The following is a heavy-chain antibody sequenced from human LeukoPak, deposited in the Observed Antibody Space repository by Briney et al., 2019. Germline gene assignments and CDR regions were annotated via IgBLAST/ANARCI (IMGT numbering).Heavy chain of an antibody. D-gene: IGHD3-9*01. J-gene: IGHJ4*02. CDR3: ARAGHYDILTGYYVGIDY. CDR1: GFTFSNYW. Sequence: GGSLRLSCAASGFTFSNYWMHWVRQGSGKGLVWVSRINSDGSSTSYADSVKGRFTISRDNAKNTLYPQMNSLRAEDTAVYYCARAGHYDILTGYYVGIDYWGQGTLVTVSS. V-gene: IGHV3-74*01. CDR2: INSDGSST.